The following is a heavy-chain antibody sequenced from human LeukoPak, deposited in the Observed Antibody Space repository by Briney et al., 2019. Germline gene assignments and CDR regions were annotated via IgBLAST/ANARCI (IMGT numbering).Heavy chain of an antibody. V-gene: IGHV3-23*01. CDR2: ISGGGDGT. CDR1: GFTVRSFG. D-gene: IGHD2-8*02. Sequence: GGSLRLSCAVSGFTVRSFGMSWVRQAPGKGLEWVSSISGGGDGTYYAESVRGRFTIFRDSSKNTLLLQLDSLRAEDTALYYCARYCTSADGLSYSSYYGMDVWGQGTAVTVSS. J-gene: IGHJ6*02. CDR3: ARYCTSADGLSYSSYYGMDV.